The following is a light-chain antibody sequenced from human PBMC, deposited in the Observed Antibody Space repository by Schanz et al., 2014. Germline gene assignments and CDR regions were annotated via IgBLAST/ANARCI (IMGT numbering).Light chain of an antibody. CDR3: QQGDSFPLT. CDR2: DAS. Sequence: DIQMTQSPSSVSSSVGDRVAITCRASQDISSWLAWYQQKPGKAPKLLIYDASSLQSGVPSRFSGSGSGTDFTLSISSLQPEDFATYYCQQGDSFPLTFGGGTTVEIK. J-gene: IGKJ4*01. CDR1: QDISSW. V-gene: IGKV1D-12*01.